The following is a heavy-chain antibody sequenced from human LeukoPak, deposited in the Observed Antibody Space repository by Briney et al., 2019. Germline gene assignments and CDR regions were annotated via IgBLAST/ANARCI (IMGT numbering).Heavy chain of an antibody. D-gene: IGHD2-15*01. CDR3: AKPFYLYCSGGSCYYFDY. CDR1: GFTFSDYW. Sequence: GGSLRLSCAASGFTFSDYWMSWVRQAPGKGPEWVANIHQDGSERNYVDSAKGRFTISRDNAKNSLYLEMNSLRAEDTAVYYCAKPFYLYCSGGSCYYFDYWGQGTLVTVSS. J-gene: IGHJ4*02. V-gene: IGHV3-7*01. CDR2: IHQDGSER.